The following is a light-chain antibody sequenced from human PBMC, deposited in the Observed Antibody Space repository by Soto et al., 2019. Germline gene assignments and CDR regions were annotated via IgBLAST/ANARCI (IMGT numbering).Light chain of an antibody. CDR2: DDN. Sequence: QSVLTQPPSAYGTPGQRVTISCSGGNSNIGSNTVNWYQQLPGTAPKLLIFDDNQWPSGVPDRFSGSKSGASASLAISGLQSEDEADYYCAAWDDSLTGYVFGTGTKLTVL. CDR3: AAWDDSLTGYV. V-gene: IGLV1-44*01. CDR1: NSNIGSNT. J-gene: IGLJ1*01.